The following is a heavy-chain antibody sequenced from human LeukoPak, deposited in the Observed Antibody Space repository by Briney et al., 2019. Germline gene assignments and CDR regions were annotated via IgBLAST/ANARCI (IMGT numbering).Heavy chain of an antibody. CDR2: INPYSGGT. CDR1: GYTFTGYY. D-gene: IGHD3-10*01. CDR3: ASIDYYGSGSHDH. Sequence: GASVKVSCKASGYTFTGYYMHWVRQAPGQGLEWMGWINPYSGGTNFAQKFQGRVTMTRDTSISTAYMELSRLRSDDTAVYYCASIDYYGSGSHDHWGQGTLVTVSS. J-gene: IGHJ4*02. V-gene: IGHV1-2*02.